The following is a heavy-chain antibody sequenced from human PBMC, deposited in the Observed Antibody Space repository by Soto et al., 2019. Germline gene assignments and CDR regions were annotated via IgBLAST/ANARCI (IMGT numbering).Heavy chain of an antibody. CDR1: GGSFSGYY. V-gene: IGHV4-34*01. CDR2: INHSGST. CDR3: ARSPYGDYADAFDI. J-gene: IGHJ3*02. D-gene: IGHD4-17*01. Sequence: QVQLQQWGAGLLKPSETLSLTCAVYGGSFSGYYWSWIRQPPGKGLEWIGEINHSGSTNYNPSLNSRVTISVDTSQNQFSLKLTSMTAADTAVYNCARSPYGDYADAFDIWGQGTMVTVSS.